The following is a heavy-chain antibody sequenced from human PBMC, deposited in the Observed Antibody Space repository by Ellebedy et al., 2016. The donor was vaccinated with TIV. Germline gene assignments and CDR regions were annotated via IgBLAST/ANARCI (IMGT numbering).Heavy chain of an antibody. CDR1: GFTFGRHG. V-gene: IGHV3-48*01. CDR2: ISSSSSTM. CDR3: AKPFLMVYAPFDY. J-gene: IGHJ4*02. D-gene: IGHD2-8*01. Sequence: GESLKISCAASGFTFGRHGMNWVRQAPGKGLEWLSYISSSSSTMYYADSVKGRFTISRDNAKNSLYLQMNSLRAEDTAVFYCAKPFLMVYAPFDYWGQGTLVTVSS.